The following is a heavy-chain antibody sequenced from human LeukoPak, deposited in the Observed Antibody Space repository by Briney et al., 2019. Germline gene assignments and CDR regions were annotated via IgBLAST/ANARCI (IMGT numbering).Heavy chain of an antibody. CDR1: GFIFSNYA. CDR3: ARDSTYWYDSGSSGPHYFDY. V-gene: IGHV3-30*01. J-gene: IGHJ4*02. CDR2: ISSDGSKT. D-gene: IGHD3-10*01. Sequence: SGGSLRLSCAASGFIFSNYAMHWVRQAPGKGLEWVALISSDGSKTHHADSVKGRLSISRDNSKNTLYLQLNSLRAEDTSVYYCARDSTYWYDSGSSGPHYFDYWGQGTLVTVSS.